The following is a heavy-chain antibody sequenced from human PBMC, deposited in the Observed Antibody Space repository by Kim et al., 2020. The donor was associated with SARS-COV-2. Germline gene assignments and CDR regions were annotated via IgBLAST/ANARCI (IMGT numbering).Heavy chain of an antibody. J-gene: IGHJ6*02. D-gene: IGHD3-22*01. CDR3: AREYYYDSSGYYQGGYYYYYGMDV. CDR1: GYTFTGYY. Sequence: ASVKVSCKASGYTFTGYYMHWVRQAPGQGLEWMGRINPNSGGTNYAQKFQGRVTMTRDTSISTAYMELSRLRSDDTAVYYCAREYYYDSSGYYQGGYYYYYGMDVWGQGTTVTVSS. V-gene: IGHV1-2*06. CDR2: INPNSGGT.